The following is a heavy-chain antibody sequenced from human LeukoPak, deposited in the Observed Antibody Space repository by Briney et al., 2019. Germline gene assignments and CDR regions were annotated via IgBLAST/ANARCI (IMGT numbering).Heavy chain of an antibody. V-gene: IGHV3-21*01. J-gene: IGHJ4*02. CDR2: ISSSSSYI. CDR1: GFTFSSYS. Sequence: GGSLRLSCAASGFTFSSYSMNWVRQAPGKGLEWVSSISSSSSYIYYADSVKGRFTISRDNAKNSLYLQMNSLRAEDTAVYYCARYSSSWFEGSNYFDYWGQGTLVTVSS. D-gene: IGHD6-13*01. CDR3: ARYSSSWFEGSNYFDY.